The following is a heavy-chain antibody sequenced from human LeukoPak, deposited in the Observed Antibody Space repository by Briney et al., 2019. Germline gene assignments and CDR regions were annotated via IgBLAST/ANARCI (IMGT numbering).Heavy chain of an antibody. CDR3: ARGWGGTYYIDY. CDR2: INYNGNII. Sequence: GGSLRLSCAASGFTFNDYGMSWVRQTPGKGMEWVSGINYNGNIIHYADSVQGRFTISRDNAKNSLSLQMSSLRAEDTALYYCARGWGGTYYIDYWGQGTPVTVTS. CDR1: GFTFNDYG. J-gene: IGHJ4*02. V-gene: IGHV3-20*04. D-gene: IGHD1-26*01.